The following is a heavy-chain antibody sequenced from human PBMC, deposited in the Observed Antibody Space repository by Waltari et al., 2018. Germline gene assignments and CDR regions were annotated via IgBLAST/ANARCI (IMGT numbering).Heavy chain of an antibody. V-gene: IGHV4-38-2*01. D-gene: IGHD2-2*03. CDR2: IYHAGDT. Sequence: QVQLQESGPGLVKPLETLSLTCDVSGYSINSGYYWGWIRQSPGKGLAWIATIYHAGDTFYNPSLKSRVTISMDTSKNQFSLKLNSVTAADTAVYFCSRQVLGYCTSAACRRLESWGQGTLVTVSS. J-gene: IGHJ4*02. CDR1: GYSINSGYY. CDR3: SRQVLGYCTSAACRRLES.